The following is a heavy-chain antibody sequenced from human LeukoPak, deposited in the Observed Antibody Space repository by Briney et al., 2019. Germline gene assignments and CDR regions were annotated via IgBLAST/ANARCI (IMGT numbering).Heavy chain of an antibody. CDR3: ARGGDSSAYYLLDAFDI. Sequence: PSETLSLTCADYGGPFSGYYWSWIRQPPGKGLEWIGEIYHRGSTNYNPSLKSRVTISVDTSKNQFSLKLSSVTAADTAVYYCARGGDSSAYYLLDAFDIWGQGTMVTVS. V-gene: IGHV4-34*01. D-gene: IGHD3-22*01. CDR1: GGPFSGYY. J-gene: IGHJ3*02. CDR2: IYHRGST.